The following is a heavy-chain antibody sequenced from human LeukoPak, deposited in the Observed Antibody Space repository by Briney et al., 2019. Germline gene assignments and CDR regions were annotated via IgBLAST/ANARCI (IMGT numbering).Heavy chain of an antibody. J-gene: IGHJ6*03. Sequence: PSETPSPTCAVYGGSFKGYYCAWIRQSPGKGPGWIGGINPSGSTYYNPSLKNRLSISRGTTENQISLRLSSVTAADTAVYYCARGRHEISMKLVVMTGVSYYLHVWGKGTTVTVS. CDR2: INPSGST. CDR3: ARGRHEISMKLVVMTGVSYYLHV. V-gene: IGHV4-34*01. D-gene: IGHD3-22*01. CDR1: GGSFKGYY.